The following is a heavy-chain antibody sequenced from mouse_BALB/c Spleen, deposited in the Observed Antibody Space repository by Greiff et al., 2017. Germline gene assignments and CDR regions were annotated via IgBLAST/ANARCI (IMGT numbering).Heavy chain of an antibody. CDR3: ARAITTAMDY. V-gene: IGHV5-6-3*01. CDR2: INSNGGST. Sequence: EVQLVESGGGLVQPGGSLKLSCAASGFTFSSYGMSWVRQTPDKRLELVATINSNGGSTYYPDSVKGRFTISRDNAKNTLYLQMSSLKSEDTAMYYCARAITTAMDYWGQGTSVTVSS. CDR1: GFTFSSYG. D-gene: IGHD1-1*01. J-gene: IGHJ4*01.